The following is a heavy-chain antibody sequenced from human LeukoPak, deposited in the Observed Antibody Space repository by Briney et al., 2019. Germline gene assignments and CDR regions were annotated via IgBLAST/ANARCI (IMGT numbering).Heavy chain of an antibody. CDR1: GFTVSSNY. V-gene: IGHV3-53*04. CDR2: IYSGGST. D-gene: IGHD1-26*01. J-gene: IGHJ3*02. CDR3: AIMVRAPAFDI. Sequence: GGSLRLSCAGSGFTVSSNYMIWVRQAPGRGLEWVSVIYSGGSTYYADSVKGRFTISRHTTKNTLYLQMNSLRAEDTAVYYCAIMVRAPAFDIWGQGTMVTVSS.